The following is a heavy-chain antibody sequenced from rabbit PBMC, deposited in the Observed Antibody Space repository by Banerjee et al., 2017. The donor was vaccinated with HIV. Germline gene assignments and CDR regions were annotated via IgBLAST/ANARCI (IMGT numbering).Heavy chain of an antibody. CDR2: IYTGSSGST. J-gene: IGHJ4*01. V-gene: IGHV1S40*01. CDR3: ARAGYGGYGYASYLNL. D-gene: IGHD6-1*01. Sequence: QSLEESGGDLVKPGASLTLTCTASGFSFSSSYYMCWVRQAPGKGLEWIGCIYTGSSGSTYYASWAKGRFTISKTSSTTVTLQMTSLTAADTATYFCARAGYGGYGYASYLNLWGQGTLVTVS. CDR1: GFSFSSSYY.